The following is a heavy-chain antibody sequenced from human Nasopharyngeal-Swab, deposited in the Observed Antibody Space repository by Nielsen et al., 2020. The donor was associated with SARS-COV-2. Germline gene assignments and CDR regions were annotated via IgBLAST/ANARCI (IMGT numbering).Heavy chain of an antibody. V-gene: IGHV3-21*01. Sequence: GESLKISCAASAFTLITYLMNWVRRAPRQGLEWVSSISTSSSYIYYADSVKGRFTISRDNAKNSLYLQMNSLRAEDTAVYYCARDQDSSGYLGRTDRPHDYWGQGTLVTVSS. CDR1: AFTLITYL. CDR3: ARDQDSSGYLGRTDRPHDY. CDR2: ISTSSSYI. J-gene: IGHJ4*02. D-gene: IGHD3-22*01.